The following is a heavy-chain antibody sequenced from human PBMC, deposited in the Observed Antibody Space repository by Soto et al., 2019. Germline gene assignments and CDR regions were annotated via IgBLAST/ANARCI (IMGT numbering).Heavy chain of an antibody. V-gene: IGHV3-33*01. CDR1: GFTFSSYG. CDR2: IWYDGSNK. CDR3: ARTASAAPYYFDY. D-gene: IGHD2-2*01. Sequence: GGSLRLSCAASGFTFSSYGMHWVRQAPGKGLEWVAVIWYDGSNKYYADSVRGRFTISRDNSKNTLYLQMNSLRAEDTAVYYCARTASAAPYYFDYWGQGTLVTVSS. J-gene: IGHJ4*02.